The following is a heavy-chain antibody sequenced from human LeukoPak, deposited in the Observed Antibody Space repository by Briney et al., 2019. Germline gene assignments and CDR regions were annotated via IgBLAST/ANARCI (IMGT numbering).Heavy chain of an antibody. V-gene: IGHV4-39*01. CDR2: IYYSGST. D-gene: IGHD3-16*02. J-gene: IGHJ4*02. CDR1: GGSISSSSYY. CDR3: GMITFGGVIARDDY. Sequence: SETLSLTCTVSGGSISSSSYYWGWIRQPPGKGLEWIGSIYYSGSTYYNPSLKSRVTISVDTSKNQFSLKLSSVTAADTAVYYCGMITFGGVIARDDYWGQGTLVTVSS.